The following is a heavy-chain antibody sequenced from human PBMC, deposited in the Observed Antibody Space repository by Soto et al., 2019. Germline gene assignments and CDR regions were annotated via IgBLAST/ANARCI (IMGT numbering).Heavy chain of an antibody. J-gene: IGHJ5*02. Sequence: ASVKVSCKASGGTFSSYAISWVREAPGQGLEWMGGIIPIFGTANYAQKFQGRVTITADESTSTAYMELSSLRSEDTAVYYCAREWELTNWFDPWGQGTLVTVYS. V-gene: IGHV1-69*13. CDR1: GGTFSSYA. CDR3: AREWELTNWFDP. CDR2: IIPIFGTA. D-gene: IGHD1-26*01.